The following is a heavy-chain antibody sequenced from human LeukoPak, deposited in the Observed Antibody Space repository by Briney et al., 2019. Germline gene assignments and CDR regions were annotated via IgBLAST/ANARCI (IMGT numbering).Heavy chain of an antibody. CDR3: ATFVLGDCSSTSCYVPFDY. V-gene: IGHV1-69*06. CDR2: IIPIFGTA. Sequence: SVKVSFKASGGTFIIYAISWVRQAPGQGGEWMGGIIPIFGTANYAQKFQGRVTITADKSTSTAYMELSSLRSEDTAVYYCATFVLGDCSSTSCYVPFDYWGQGTLVTVSS. CDR1: GGTFIIYA. J-gene: IGHJ4*02. D-gene: IGHD2-2*01.